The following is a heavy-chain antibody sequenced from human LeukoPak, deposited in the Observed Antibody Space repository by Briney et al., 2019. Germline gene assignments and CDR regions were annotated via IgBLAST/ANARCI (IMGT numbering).Heavy chain of an antibody. CDR3: ARGLIQLWLYYFDY. D-gene: IGHD5-18*01. J-gene: IGHJ4*02. CDR2: IKQDGSEK. Sequence: GGTLRLSCAASGFTFSSYWMSWVRQAPGKGLEGVANIKQDGSEKYYVDSVKGRFTISRDNAKNSLYLQMNSLRAEDTAVYYCARGLIQLWLYYFDYWGQGTLVTVSS. V-gene: IGHV3-7*01. CDR1: GFTFSSYW.